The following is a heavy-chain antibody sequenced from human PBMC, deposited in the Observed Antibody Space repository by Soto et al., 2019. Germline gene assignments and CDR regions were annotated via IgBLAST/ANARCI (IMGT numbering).Heavy chain of an antibody. D-gene: IGHD3-3*01. J-gene: IGHJ5*01. CDR1: GGTFSNSA. CDR3: ARDGDLRSDFWSGPLGGGWFDS. V-gene: IGHV1-69*12. CDR2: IIPTFGST. Sequence: QVQLVQSGAEVRKPGSSVKVSCKASGGTFSNSAITWVRQAPGQGLEWVGGIIPTFGSTNYAQKFQGRVTMPADESTSTAYMELSSLTSEDTAVYYCARDGDLRSDFWSGPLGGGWFDSWGQGTLVTVSS.